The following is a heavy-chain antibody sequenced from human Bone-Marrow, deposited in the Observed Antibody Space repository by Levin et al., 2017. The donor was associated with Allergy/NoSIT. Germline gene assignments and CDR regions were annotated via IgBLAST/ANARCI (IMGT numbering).Heavy chain of an antibody. J-gene: IGHJ4*02. D-gene: IGHD5-12*01. Sequence: LSLTCAASGFTFSASTMNWVRQAPGKGLEWVSSITSGSDTIYYADSVKGRFTISRDNAKNSLYLQMNSLRADDTAVYYCARDRYSGSFLADWGQGTLVTVSS. CDR2: ITSGSDTI. CDR1: GFTFSAST. V-gene: IGHV3-48*01. CDR3: ARDRYSGSFLAD.